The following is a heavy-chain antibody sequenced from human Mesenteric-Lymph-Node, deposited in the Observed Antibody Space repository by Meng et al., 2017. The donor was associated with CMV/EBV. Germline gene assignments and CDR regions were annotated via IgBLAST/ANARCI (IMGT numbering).Heavy chain of an antibody. J-gene: IGHJ6*02. V-gene: IGHV3-48*02. CDR3: AREETDLRSFYYYGLDV. D-gene: IGHD1-26*01. Sequence: GGSLRLSCAASGFTFSSYAMSWVRQAPGKGLEWVSHISSDGDLIYYADSVRGRFTISRDNAKNSLSLQMNSLRDEDTAVYFCAREETDLRSFYYYGLDVWGHGTTVTVSS. CDR1: GFTFSSYA. CDR2: ISSDGDLI.